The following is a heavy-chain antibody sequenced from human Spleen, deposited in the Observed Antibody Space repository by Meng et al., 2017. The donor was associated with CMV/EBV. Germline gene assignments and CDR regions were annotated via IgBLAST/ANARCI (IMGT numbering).Heavy chain of an antibody. Sequence: GESLKISCAASGFTFSSYWMHWVRQAPGKGLVWVSRINSDGSSTTYADSMKGRFTVSRDNAKNSLFLQMNSLGAEDTAVYYCARDRDVYQVPGVNVFNICGQGTVVTVSS. CDR2: INSDGSST. V-gene: IGHV3-74*01. CDR3: ARDRDVYQVPGVNVFNI. CDR1: GFTFSSYW. J-gene: IGHJ3*02. D-gene: IGHD2-8*01.